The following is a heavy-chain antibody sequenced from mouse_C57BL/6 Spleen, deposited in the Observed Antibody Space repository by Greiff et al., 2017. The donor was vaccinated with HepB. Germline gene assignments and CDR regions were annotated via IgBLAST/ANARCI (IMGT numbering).Heavy chain of an antibody. CDR3: ARNYYGSYFDY. V-gene: IGHV7-3*01. Sequence: DVMLVESGGGLVQPGGSLSLSCAASGFTFTDYYMSWVRQPPGKALEWLGFIRNKANGYTTEYSASVKGRFTISRDNSQSILYLQMNALRAEDSATYYCARNYYGSYFDYWGQGTTLTVSS. CDR2: IRNKANGYTT. CDR1: GFTFTDYY. D-gene: IGHD1-1*01. J-gene: IGHJ2*01.